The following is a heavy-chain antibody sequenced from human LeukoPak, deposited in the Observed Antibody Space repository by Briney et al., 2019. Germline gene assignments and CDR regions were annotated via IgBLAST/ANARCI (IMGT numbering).Heavy chain of an antibody. CDR1: GGSISSNNW. V-gene: IGHV4-4*02. D-gene: IGHD3-22*01. Sequence: SGTLSLTCAVSGGSISSNNWWGWVRQPPGKGLEWIGEIYHSGSPNYNPSLKSRVTISVDKSRNHFSLNLSSVTAADTAVYYCARMVSSGYSYYYYYGMDVWGQGTTVTVSS. CDR2: IYHSGSP. CDR3: ARMVSSGYSYYYYYGMDV. J-gene: IGHJ6*02.